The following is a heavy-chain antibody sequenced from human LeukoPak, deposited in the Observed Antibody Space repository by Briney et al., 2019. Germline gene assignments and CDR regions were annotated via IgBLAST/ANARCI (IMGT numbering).Heavy chain of an antibody. V-gene: IGHV4-39*07. CDR2: IHYSGNN. CDR3: ERHKIQRCLGGVSDWFDP. J-gene: IGHJ5*02. Sequence: SETLSLTCAVSGASLDSGDYYWGWIRQSPGRGLECIPSIHYSGNNYSDPSLKSRVTSTEDTSKTQFSLSLTPVTSADGAIYCCERHKIQRCLGGVSDWFDPWGQGTLVTVSS. D-gene: IGHD5-18*01. CDR1: GASLDSGDYY.